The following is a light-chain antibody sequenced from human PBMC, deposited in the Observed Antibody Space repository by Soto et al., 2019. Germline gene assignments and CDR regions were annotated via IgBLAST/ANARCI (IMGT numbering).Light chain of an antibody. J-gene: IGKJ1*01. CDR3: QHYNNWPPGT. V-gene: IGKV3-15*01. CDR2: HAS. Sequence: EILMTQSPATLSVSPGERATLSCRASQSVSNKVAWYQQKPGQAPRLLIYHASIRATGIPARFSGSGSGTEFTLTISSLQSEDFAIYYCQHYNNWPPGTFGQGTKVEIK. CDR1: QSVSNK.